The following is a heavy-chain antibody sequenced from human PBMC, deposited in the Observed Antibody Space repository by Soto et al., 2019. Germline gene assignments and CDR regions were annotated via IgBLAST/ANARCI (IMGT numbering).Heavy chain of an antibody. CDR2: ISGSGGST. CDR1: VFTFSNYG. J-gene: IGHJ1*01. Sequence: VSLRLSCAASVFTFSNYGMSWVRQAPGKGLEWVSVISGSGGSTYYADSVKGRFTLSRDNSKNTVYLQMNSLRAEDTAVYYCAKDSPVGVPLLRDLHDWGQGTLVTVSS. D-gene: IGHD2-15*01. V-gene: IGHV3-23*01. CDR3: AKDSPVGVPLLRDLHD.